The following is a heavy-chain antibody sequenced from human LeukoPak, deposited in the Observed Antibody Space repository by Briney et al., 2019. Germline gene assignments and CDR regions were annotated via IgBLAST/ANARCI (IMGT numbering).Heavy chain of an antibody. CDR2: ISGSGPTI. CDR1: GFTVSSNY. Sequence: GGSLRLSCAASGFTVSSNYMSWIRQAPGKGLEWVSYISGSGPTIFYADSVKGRFTISRDNAKNSLYLQMNSLRAEDTAVYYCARDFCSSGSCHEDYWGQGTLVTVSS. D-gene: IGHD2-15*01. CDR3: ARDFCSSGSCHEDY. J-gene: IGHJ4*02. V-gene: IGHV3-11*01.